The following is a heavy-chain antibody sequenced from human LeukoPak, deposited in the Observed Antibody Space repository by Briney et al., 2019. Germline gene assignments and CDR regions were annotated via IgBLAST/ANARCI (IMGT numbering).Heavy chain of an antibody. D-gene: IGHD6-19*01. CDR1: GGSITIYY. J-gene: IGHJ3*02. Sequence: SETLSLTCTVSGGSITIYYWSWIRQSPGQGLEWIGYIHYSGSTKYNPSLESRVTMSVDTSKNQFSLRLNSVTAADTAVYYCARDRESSGWFGCTFDIWGQGTMVTVSS. CDR3: ARDRESSGWFGCTFDI. V-gene: IGHV4-59*01. CDR2: IHYSGST.